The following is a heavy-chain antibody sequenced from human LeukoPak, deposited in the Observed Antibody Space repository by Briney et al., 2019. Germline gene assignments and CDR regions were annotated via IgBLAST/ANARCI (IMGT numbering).Heavy chain of an antibody. D-gene: IGHD5-24*01. CDR3: ARGRDTTPFHDAFDI. Sequence: PGGSLRLSCAASGFTFSSYWMSWVRQAPGKGLEWVANIKQDGSEKYYVDSVKGRFTISRDNAKNSLYLQMNSLRAEDTAVYYGARGRDTTPFHDAFDIWGQGTMVTVSS. J-gene: IGHJ3*02. V-gene: IGHV3-7*01. CDR1: GFTFSSYW. CDR2: IKQDGSEK.